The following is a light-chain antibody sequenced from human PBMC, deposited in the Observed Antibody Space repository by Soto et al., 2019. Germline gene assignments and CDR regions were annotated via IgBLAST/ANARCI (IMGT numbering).Light chain of an antibody. CDR1: SSDVGGYNY. J-gene: IGLJ1*01. V-gene: IGLV2-8*01. Sequence: QSALTQPPSASGSPGQSVTISCTGTSSDVGGYNYVSWYQQHPGKAPKLMIYEANKRPSGVPDRFSGSKSGNTASLTVSGLQAEDEGDYYCSSHTGSQRVFVTGTKVTVL. CDR2: EAN. CDR3: SSHTGSQRV.